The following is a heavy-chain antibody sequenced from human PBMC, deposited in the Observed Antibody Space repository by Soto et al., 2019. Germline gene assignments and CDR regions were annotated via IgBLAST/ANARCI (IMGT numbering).Heavy chain of an antibody. D-gene: IGHD2-21*01. Sequence: QVQLQESGPGLVKPSETLSLTCTVSGGSISSYYWSWIRQPPGKGLEWIGYIYYSGSTNYNPSLKSRVTISVDTSKNQFSLKLSSVTAADTAVYYCARQVIGRMGFDPWGQGTLVTVSS. V-gene: IGHV4-59*01. CDR3: ARQVIGRMGFDP. CDR1: GGSISSYY. J-gene: IGHJ5*02. CDR2: IYYSGST.